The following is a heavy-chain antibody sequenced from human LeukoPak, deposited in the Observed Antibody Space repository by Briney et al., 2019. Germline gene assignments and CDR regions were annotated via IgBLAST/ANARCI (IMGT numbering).Heavy chain of an antibody. V-gene: IGHV4-39*07. Sequence: SETLSLTCTVSGGSISISNYYWGWIRQPPGKGLEWIGSIYYSGSTYYNPSLKSRVTISVDTSKNQFSLKLSSVTAADTAVYYCARGGYYGLGNDFRFDPWGQGTLVTVSS. J-gene: IGHJ5*02. CDR3: ARGGYYGLGNDFRFDP. CDR1: GGSISISNYY. CDR2: IYYSGST. D-gene: IGHD3-10*01.